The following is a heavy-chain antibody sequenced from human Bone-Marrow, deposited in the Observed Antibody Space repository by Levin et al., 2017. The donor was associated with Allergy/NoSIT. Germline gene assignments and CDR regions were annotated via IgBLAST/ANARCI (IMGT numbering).Heavy chain of an antibody. CDR3: ASQFYSIAAAPYYYGMDV. Sequence: GASVKVSCKASGYTFTSFGISWVRQAPGQGLEWMGWISGYDGKTNSAQKFKDRLTMTTDTSTSTAYMELRSLRSDDTAIYFCASQFYSIAAAPYYYGMDVWGQGTTVIVSS. D-gene: IGHD6-13*01. V-gene: IGHV1-18*01. CDR2: ISGYDGKT. J-gene: IGHJ6*02. CDR1: GYTFTSFG.